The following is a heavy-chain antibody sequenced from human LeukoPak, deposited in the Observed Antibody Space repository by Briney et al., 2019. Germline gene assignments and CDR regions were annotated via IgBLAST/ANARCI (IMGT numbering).Heavy chain of an antibody. D-gene: IGHD2-2*01. CDR1: GGSISSGGYS. Sequence: TPSETLSLTCAVSGGSISSGGYSRRWIRQPPGKGLEWIGYIYHSGSTYYNPSLKSRVTISVDRSKNQFSLKLSSVTAADTAVYYCARGAGCSSTSCYALYFQHWGQGTLVTVSS. CDR3: ARGAGCSSTSCYALYFQH. J-gene: IGHJ1*01. V-gene: IGHV4-30-2*01. CDR2: IYHSGST.